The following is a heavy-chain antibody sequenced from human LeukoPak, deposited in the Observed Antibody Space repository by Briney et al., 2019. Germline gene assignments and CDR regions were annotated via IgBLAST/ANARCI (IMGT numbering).Heavy chain of an antibody. Sequence: GGSLRLSCAASGFTFSSYCMHWLRQAPGKGLVWFSRINSDGCSTNYADSLRGRFTISRDNAKNTLYLQMKSLRAGDKAVYYCARAESVGIAAAVSDFWLYPGRRGSVVTVSS. D-gene: IGHD2-2*01. CDR1: GFTFSSYC. V-gene: IGHV3-74*01. CDR3: ARAESVGIAAAVSDFWLYP. CDR2: INSDGCST. J-gene: IGHJ5*02.